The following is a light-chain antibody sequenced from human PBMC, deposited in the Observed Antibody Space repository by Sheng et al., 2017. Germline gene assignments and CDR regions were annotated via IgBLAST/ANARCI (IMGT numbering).Light chain of an antibody. J-gene: IGLJ2*01. V-gene: IGLV1-47*01. CDR2: RNN. CDR3: STWDDILSGFLC. Sequence: QSVLTQPPSASGTPGQRVTISCSGSSSNIGSNYVYWYQHLPGTAPKLLIYRNNQRPSGVPDRFSGSKSGTSASLAISGLRSEDEADYYCSTWDDILSGFLCFGGGTKLTVL. CDR1: SSNIGSNY.